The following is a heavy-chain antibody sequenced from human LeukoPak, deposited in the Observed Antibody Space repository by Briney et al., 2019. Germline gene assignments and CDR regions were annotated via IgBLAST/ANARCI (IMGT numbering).Heavy chain of an antibody. CDR2: ISGSGGST. CDR3: TKGRFHFDY. J-gene: IGHJ4*02. Sequence: GGSLRLSCAASGFSFSTYGMIWVRQAPGKGLEWVSAISGSGGSTYYADSVKGRFTISRDNSKNTLYLQMNSLRAEDTAVYYCTKGRFHFDYWGQGTLVTVSS. V-gene: IGHV3-23*01. D-gene: IGHD3-16*01. CDR1: GFSFSTYG.